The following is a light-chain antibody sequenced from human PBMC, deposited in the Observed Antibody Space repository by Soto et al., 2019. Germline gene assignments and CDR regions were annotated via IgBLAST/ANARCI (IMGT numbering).Light chain of an antibody. V-gene: IGKV3-11*01. J-gene: IGKJ2*01. CDR3: QRRSNWPPMYT. CDR2: DAS. CDR1: QSVSSY. Sequence: EIVLTQSPATLSLSPGERATLSCRASQSVSSYLAWYQQKPGQAPRLLIYDASNRATGIPARFSGSGSGTDFTLTISSLEPEDFAVYYCQRRSNWPPMYTFGQGPKLEIK.